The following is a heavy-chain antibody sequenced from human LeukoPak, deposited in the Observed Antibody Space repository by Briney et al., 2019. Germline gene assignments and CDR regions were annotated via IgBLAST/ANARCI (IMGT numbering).Heavy chain of an antibody. CDR1: GGSISSYY. CDR3: TRWDSSSSSFDY. D-gene: IGHD6-6*01. CDR2: IYYSGST. V-gene: IGHV4-59*12. Sequence: SETLSLTCTVSGGSISSYYWSWIRQPPGKGLEWIGYIYYSGSTNYNPSLKSRVTISVDTSKNQFSLRLSSVTAADTAVYYCTRWDSSSSSFDYWGQGTLVTVSS. J-gene: IGHJ4*02.